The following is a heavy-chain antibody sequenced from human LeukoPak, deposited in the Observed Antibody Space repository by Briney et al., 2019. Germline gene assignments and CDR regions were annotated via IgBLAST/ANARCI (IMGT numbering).Heavy chain of an antibody. D-gene: IGHD3-3*01. V-gene: IGHV1-2*02. CDR1: GYTFTGYY. Sequence: ASVKVSCKASGYTFTGYYMHWVRQAPGQGLEWMGWINPNSGGTNYAQKFQGRVTMTRDTSISTAYMELSSLRSEDTAVYYCARGRYYDFWSGYWHTLNWFDPWGQGTLVTVSS. CDR2: INPNSGGT. J-gene: IGHJ5*02. CDR3: ARGRYYDFWSGYWHTLNWFDP.